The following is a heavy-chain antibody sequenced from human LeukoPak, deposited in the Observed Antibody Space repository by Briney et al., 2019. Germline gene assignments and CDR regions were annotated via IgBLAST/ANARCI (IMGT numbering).Heavy chain of an antibody. J-gene: IGHJ4*02. D-gene: IGHD6-19*01. Sequence: ASVKVSCKGYGYTFTSYAMNWVRLAPRQGLEWMGWINTNTGNPTYAQGFTGRFVFSLDTSVSTAYLQISSLKAEDTAVYYCARDYSSGWSLTDYWGQGTLVTVSS. CDR2: INTNTGNP. CDR3: ARDYSSGWSLTDY. CDR1: GYTFTSYA. V-gene: IGHV7-4-1*02.